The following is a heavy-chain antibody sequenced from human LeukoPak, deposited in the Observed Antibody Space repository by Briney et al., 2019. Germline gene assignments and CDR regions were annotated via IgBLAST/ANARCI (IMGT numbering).Heavy chain of an antibody. Sequence: PGGSLRLSCAASGFSFSSYGMHWVRQAPGKGLEWVAVIWYDGSSKFYGDSVKGRFTISRDQLKNTLYLQMNSLRAEDTAVYCCAKGRSSGDDAFDIWGQGTMVTVSS. J-gene: IGHJ3*02. V-gene: IGHV3-33*03. CDR1: GFSFSSYG. CDR3: AKGRSSGDDAFDI. D-gene: IGHD3-10*01. CDR2: IWYDGSSK.